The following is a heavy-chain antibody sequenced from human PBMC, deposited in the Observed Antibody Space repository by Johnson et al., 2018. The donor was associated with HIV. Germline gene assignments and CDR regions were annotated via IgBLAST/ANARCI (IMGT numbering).Heavy chain of an antibody. V-gene: IGHV3-23*04. CDR2: ISGSGGST. D-gene: IGHD1/OR15-1a*01. J-gene: IGHJ3*02. CDR3: ARATTPHDAFDI. Sequence: VQLVESGGGVVQPGRSLRLSCAASGFTFSSYAMSWVRQAPGKGLEWVLAISGSGGSTYYADSVKGRFTISRDNSKNTLYLQMNSLRAEDTAVYYCARATTPHDAFDIWGQGTMVTVSS. CDR1: GFTFSSYA.